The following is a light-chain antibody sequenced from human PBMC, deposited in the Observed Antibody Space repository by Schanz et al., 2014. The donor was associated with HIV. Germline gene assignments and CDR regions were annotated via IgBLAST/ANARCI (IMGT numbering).Light chain of an antibody. CDR1: QSVRNNY. CDR2: GAS. Sequence: EIVLTQSPGTLSLSPRSRATLSCRASQSVRNNYLAWYQQKPGQAPRLLIYGASSRAPGIPERFSGWGSGTDFTLTISRLEPEDLAVYYCQQRSNWPPITFGQGTRLEIK. V-gene: IGKV3D-20*02. J-gene: IGKJ5*01. CDR3: QQRSNWPPIT.